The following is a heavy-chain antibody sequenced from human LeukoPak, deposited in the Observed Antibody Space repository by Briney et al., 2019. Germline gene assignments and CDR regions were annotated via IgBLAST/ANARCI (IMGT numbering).Heavy chain of an antibody. D-gene: IGHD1-20*01. CDR1: GGSIGSSSYY. Sequence: SETLSLTCTVSGGSIGSSSYYWGWIRQPPGKGLERIGSIYYSGSTYYNPSLKSRVTISVDTSKNQFSLKLSSVTAADTAVYYCARLNGALTVASFDYWGQGTLVTVSS. V-gene: IGHV4-39*01. J-gene: IGHJ4*02. CDR2: IYYSGST. CDR3: ARLNGALTVASFDY.